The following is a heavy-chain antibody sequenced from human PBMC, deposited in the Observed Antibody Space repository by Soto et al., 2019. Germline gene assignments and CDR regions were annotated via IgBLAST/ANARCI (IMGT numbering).Heavy chain of an antibody. CDR2: LSDSGDSI. CDR1: GFTFSSHA. V-gene: IGHV3-23*01. J-gene: IGHJ4*02. D-gene: IGHD6-13*01. Sequence: EVQLLESGGGLVQPGRSLRLSCTASGFTFSSHAMTWVRQAPGKGLEWVSGLSDSGDSIYYADSVKGRFTIYRDNSMNTLYLQMTTLRVEDTAVYYCAKVSSSWYAGFFDLWGQGTLVIVSS. CDR3: AKVSSSWYAGFFDL.